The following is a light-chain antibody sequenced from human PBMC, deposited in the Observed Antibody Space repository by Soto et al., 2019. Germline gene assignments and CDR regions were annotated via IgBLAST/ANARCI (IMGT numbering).Light chain of an antibody. CDR3: VSFTTSRSYV. CDR2: DII. CDR1: SSDVGAYIF. J-gene: IGLJ1*01. Sequence: QSVLTQPASVSGSPGQSITISCTGTSSDVGAYIFVSWYQQHPGKAPKLMIYDIINRPSGVSNRFSGSKSGNTASLTISGLQAEDEADYYRVSFTTSRSYVFGTGTKVT. V-gene: IGLV2-14*03.